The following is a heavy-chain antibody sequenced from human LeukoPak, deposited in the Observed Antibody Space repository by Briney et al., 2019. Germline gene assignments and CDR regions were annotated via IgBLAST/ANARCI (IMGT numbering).Heavy chain of an antibody. CDR2: IYSDGNT. V-gene: IGHV3-66*01. Sequence: PGGSLRLSCAASGFTVSSKYMSWVRRPPGTGLEWVSVIYSDGNTYYADSVKGRFTISRDNSKNSLYLQMNSLRAEDTAVYYCARDQKLVVPAAIWFDPWGQGTLVTVSS. CDR3: ARDQKLVVPAAIWFDP. CDR1: GFTVSSKY. J-gene: IGHJ5*02. D-gene: IGHD2-2*01.